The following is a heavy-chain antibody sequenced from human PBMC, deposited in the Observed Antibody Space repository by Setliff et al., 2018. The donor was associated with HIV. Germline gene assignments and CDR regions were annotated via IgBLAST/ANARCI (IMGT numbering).Heavy chain of an antibody. CDR1: GGSVSNSAYY. J-gene: IGHJ4*02. D-gene: IGHD6-6*01. CDR2: IYYSGST. CDR3: ARMESTRPPRGLDY. V-gene: IGHV4-39*01. Sequence: SETLSLTCTVSGGSVSNSAYYWGWIRQPTGKGLEWIGTIYYSGSTQYNPSFKSRVTISIDTSKNEFSLKLPSVTAADTAVYYCARMESTRPPRGLDYWGQGTLVTVSS.